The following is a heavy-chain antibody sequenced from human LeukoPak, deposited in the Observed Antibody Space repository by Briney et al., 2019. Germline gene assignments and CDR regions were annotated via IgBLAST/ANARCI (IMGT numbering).Heavy chain of an antibody. CDR2: ISAYNGNT. CDR3: ARDSSGLDY. CDR1: GYTFTSYG. V-gene: IGHV1-18*01. D-gene: IGHD6-25*01. J-gene: IGHJ4*02. Sequence: ASVKVSCKASGYTFTSYGISWVRQAPGQGLEWMGWISAYNGNTNYAQKLQGRVTMTTDTSTGTAYMVLRSLRSDDTAVYYCARDSSGLDYWGQGTLVTVSS.